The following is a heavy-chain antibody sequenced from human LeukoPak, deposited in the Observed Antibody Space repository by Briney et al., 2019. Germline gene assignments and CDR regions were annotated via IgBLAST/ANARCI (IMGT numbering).Heavy chain of an antibody. CDR3: ARSPLTGNYGDWFDP. Sequence: PSETLSLTCGVNGGSVSGYYRSWIRQPPGKGLELIGEMNHSGRTNYNPSLKSRVTMSIDTSKNQFSLKLSSVTAADTAVYYCARSPLTGNYGDWFDPWGQGTLVIVSS. J-gene: IGHJ5*02. CDR1: GGSVSGYY. D-gene: IGHD3-9*01. CDR2: MNHSGRT. V-gene: IGHV4-34*01.